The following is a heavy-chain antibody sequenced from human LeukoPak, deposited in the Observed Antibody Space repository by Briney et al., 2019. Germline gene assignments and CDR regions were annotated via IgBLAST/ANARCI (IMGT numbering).Heavy chain of an antibody. V-gene: IGHV1-2*02. J-gene: IGHJ5*02. CDR1: GYSFADYY. CDR2: IKPNSGGT. D-gene: IGHD6-13*01. Sequence: GASVKVSCKASGYSFADYYIHWVRQAPGQGLEWMGWIKPNSGGTRSAQKFQGRVTMTRDTSISTAYMELSSLRYDDTAVYYCARDSGIAAAVVWFDPWGQGTLVTVSS. CDR3: ARDSGIAAAVVWFDP.